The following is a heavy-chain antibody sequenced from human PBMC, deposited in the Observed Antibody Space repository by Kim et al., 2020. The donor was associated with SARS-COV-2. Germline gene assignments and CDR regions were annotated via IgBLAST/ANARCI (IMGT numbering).Heavy chain of an antibody. CDR1: GYTFTSYG. D-gene: IGHD2-2*01. CDR2: ISAYNGNT. V-gene: IGHV1-18*01. J-gene: IGHJ5*02. CDR3: ARDLGVVVVPAAKTHGNWFDP. Sequence: ASVKVSCKASGYTFTSYGISWVRQAPGQGLEWMGWISAYNGNTNYAQKLQGRVTMTTDTSTSTAYMELRSLRSDDTAVYYCARDLGVVVVPAAKTHGNWFDPRGQETLVTVSS.